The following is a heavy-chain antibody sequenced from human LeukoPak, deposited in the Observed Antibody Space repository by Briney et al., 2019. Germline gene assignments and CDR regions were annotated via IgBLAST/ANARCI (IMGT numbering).Heavy chain of an antibody. CDR3: ARYIVSYPHDAFDI. CDR2: IYYSGST. J-gene: IGHJ3*02. CDR1: GGSISSYF. Sequence: SETLSLTCTVSGGSISSYFWSWIRQPPGKGLEWIGYIYYSGSTSYNPSLKSRVTISVDTSKKQFSLKLSSVTAADTAFYYCARYIVSYPHDAFDIWGQGTMVTVSS. D-gene: IGHD1-26*01. V-gene: IGHV4-59*01.